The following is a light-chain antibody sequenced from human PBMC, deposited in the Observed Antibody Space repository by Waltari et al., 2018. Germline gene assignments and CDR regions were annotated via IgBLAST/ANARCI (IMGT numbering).Light chain of an antibody. CDR1: KLGVKY. Sequence: SYELPQPPSVSWPPGQTARIPAPGVKLGVKYTFWYQQKPGQSPLLVIPQDTKRPSGIPERFSGSNSGNTATLTISGTQATDEADYYCQAWDSITVVFGGGTKLTVL. J-gene: IGLJ2*01. CDR3: QAWDSITVV. CDR2: QDT. V-gene: IGLV3-1*01.